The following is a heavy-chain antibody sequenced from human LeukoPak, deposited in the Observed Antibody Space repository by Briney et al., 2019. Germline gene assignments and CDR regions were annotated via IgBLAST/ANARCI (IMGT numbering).Heavy chain of an antibody. V-gene: IGHV1-69*01. D-gene: IGHD3-9*01. CDR1: GGTFSSYA. Sequence: SVKVSCEASGGTFSSYAISWVRQAPGQGLEWMGGIIPIFGTANHAQKFQGRVTITADESTSTAYMELSSLRSEDTAVYYCARSRYDILTGYYSPGRYYYFDYWGQGTLVTVSS. CDR2: IIPIFGTA. CDR3: ARSRYDILTGYYSPGRYYYFDY. J-gene: IGHJ4*02.